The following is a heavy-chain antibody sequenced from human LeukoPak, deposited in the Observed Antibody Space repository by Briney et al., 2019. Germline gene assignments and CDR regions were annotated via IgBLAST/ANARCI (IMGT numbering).Heavy chain of an antibody. Sequence: ASVKVSCKASGDTFTSYYIDWVRQAPGQGLEWMGVINPSGGSTRYAQKFQGRVTMTGDPSTRTVYMELSSLTSDDTAVYYCARCTTDAYWVQGTPVTVSS. CDR1: GDTFTSYY. D-gene: IGHD1-1*01. V-gene: IGHV1-46*01. J-gene: IGHJ4*02. CDR2: INPSGGST. CDR3: ARCTTDAY.